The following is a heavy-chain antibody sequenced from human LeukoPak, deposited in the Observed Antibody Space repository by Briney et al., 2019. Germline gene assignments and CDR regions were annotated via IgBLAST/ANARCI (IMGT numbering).Heavy chain of an antibody. Sequence: GGSLRLSCAASGFSFSDYYINWIRRAPGKGLEWVSYISYGGGTKHYADSVKGRFTVSRDNTKNSVILQMNSLRAEDTAVYYCVRGGQCSGGSCYADYFYYYMDVWGKGTTVTVSS. CDR1: GFSFSDYY. V-gene: IGHV3-11*04. CDR2: ISYGGGTK. D-gene: IGHD2-15*01. CDR3: VRGGQCSGGSCYADYFYYYMDV. J-gene: IGHJ6*03.